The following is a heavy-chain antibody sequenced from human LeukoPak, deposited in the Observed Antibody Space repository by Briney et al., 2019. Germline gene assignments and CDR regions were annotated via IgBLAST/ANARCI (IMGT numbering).Heavy chain of an antibody. D-gene: IGHD3-16*02. V-gene: IGHV3-23*01. CDR3: ASSRQTGEYDYVWGSYRSPAHYYFDY. CDR2: ISGSGGST. J-gene: IGHJ4*02. Sequence: GGSLRLSCAASGFTFNDHYIDWVRQAPGKGLEWVSAISGSGGSTYYADSVKGRFTISKDNSKNTLYLQMNSLRAEDTAVYYCASSRQTGEYDYVWGSYRSPAHYYFDYWGQGTLVTVSS. CDR1: GFTFNDHY.